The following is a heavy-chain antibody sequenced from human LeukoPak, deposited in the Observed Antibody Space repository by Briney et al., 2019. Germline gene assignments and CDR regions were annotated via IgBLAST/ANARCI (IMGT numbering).Heavy chain of an antibody. Sequence: AGGSLRVSCVASGFTFGNYWMSWVRQAPGKGLEFVGNIEDDGDQKNYVDSVKGRFTISRDNVKNSLYLQMNSLRVEDTAVYYCARDIIRGRSDFDYWGQGVLVTVSS. D-gene: IGHD6-19*01. V-gene: IGHV3-7*01. J-gene: IGHJ4*02. CDR1: GFTFGNYW. CDR3: ARDIIRGRSDFDY. CDR2: IEDDGDQK.